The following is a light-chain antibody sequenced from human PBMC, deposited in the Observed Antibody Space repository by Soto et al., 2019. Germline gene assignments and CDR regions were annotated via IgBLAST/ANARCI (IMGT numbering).Light chain of an antibody. CDR3: QQYGTSPPYT. V-gene: IGKV3-20*01. Sequence: EIVLTQSPVTRSLSPGERATLSCRASQSVSSSNLAWYQQKTGQAPRLLIYGTSSRATGIPDRFSGSGSGTDFTLTISRLEPEDLAVYYCQQYGTSPPYTFGQGTKLEIK. CDR1: QSVSSSN. J-gene: IGKJ2*01. CDR2: GTS.